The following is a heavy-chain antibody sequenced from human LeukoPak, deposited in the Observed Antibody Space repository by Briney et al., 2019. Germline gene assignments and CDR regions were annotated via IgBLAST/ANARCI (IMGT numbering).Heavy chain of an antibody. J-gene: IGHJ5*02. V-gene: IGHV1-2*02. CDR2: INPNSGGT. Sequence: ASVKVSCKASGYTFTGYYMHWVRQAPGQGLEWMGWINPNSGGTNYAQKFQGRVTMTRDTSISTAYMELSRLRSDDTAVYYCARERFRGHSNWFDPWGQGTLVTVSS. CDR3: ARERFRGHSNWFDP. CDR1: GYTFTGYY. D-gene: IGHD2-21*01.